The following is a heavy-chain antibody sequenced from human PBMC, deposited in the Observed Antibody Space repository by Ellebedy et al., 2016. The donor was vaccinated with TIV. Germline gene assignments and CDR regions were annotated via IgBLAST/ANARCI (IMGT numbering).Heavy chain of an antibody. D-gene: IGHD1-1*01. CDR2: ITSSGSTI. V-gene: IGHV3-11*01. J-gene: IGHJ6*02. CDR3: ARAREPGPFAYYYYGMDV. CDR1: GFTVSDYF. Sequence: GESLKISCAGSGFTVSDYFMSWVRQAPGKGLEWVSYITSSGSTIYYADSVKGRFTVARDNANKSLHLQMNSLRGDDTAVYYCARAREPGPFAYYYYGMDVWGQGTTVTVSS.